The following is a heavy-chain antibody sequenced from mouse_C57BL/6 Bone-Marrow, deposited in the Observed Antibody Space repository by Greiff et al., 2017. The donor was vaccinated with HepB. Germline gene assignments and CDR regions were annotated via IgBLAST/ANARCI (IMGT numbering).Heavy chain of an antibody. V-gene: IGHV1-61*01. D-gene: IGHD5-1*01. J-gene: IGHJ4*01. CDR3: ARWNSTFYYAMDY. CDR1: GYTFTSYW. CDR2: IYPSDSET. Sequence: VKLQQPGAELVRPGSSVKLSCKASGYTFTSYWMDWVKQRPGQGLEWIGNIYPSDSETHYNQKFKDKATLTVDKSSSTAYMQLSSLTSEDSAVYYCARWNSTFYYAMDYWGQGTSVTVSS.